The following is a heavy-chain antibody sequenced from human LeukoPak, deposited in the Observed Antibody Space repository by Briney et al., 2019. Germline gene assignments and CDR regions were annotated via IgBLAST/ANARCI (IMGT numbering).Heavy chain of an antibody. Sequence: GGSLRLSCAASGFTFSSYSMNWVRQAPGKGLEWVSSISSSSSYIYYADSVKGRFTISRDNAKNSLYLQMNSLRAEDTAVYYCARDMGQQLGGAFDIWGQGTMVTVSS. CDR3: ARDMGQQLGGAFDI. V-gene: IGHV3-21*01. CDR1: GFTFSSYS. D-gene: IGHD6-6*01. CDR2: ISSSSSYI. J-gene: IGHJ3*02.